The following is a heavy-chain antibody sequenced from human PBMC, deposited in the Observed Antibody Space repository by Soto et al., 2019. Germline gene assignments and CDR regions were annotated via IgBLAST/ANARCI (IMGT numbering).Heavy chain of an antibody. CDR2: IYTSGST. V-gene: IGHV4-4*07. J-gene: IGHJ4*02. CDR1: GGSISSYY. D-gene: IGHD3-10*01. Sequence: QVQLQESGPGLVKPSETLSLTCTVSGGSISSYYWSWIRQPAGKGLEWIGRIYTSGSTNYNPSLKGRATMSGTTPKNYSSRSLSFVPAATAAVFYWARFFTMVGGACIGNLDYWGKGPLVTVSS. CDR3: ARFFTMVGGACIGNLDY.